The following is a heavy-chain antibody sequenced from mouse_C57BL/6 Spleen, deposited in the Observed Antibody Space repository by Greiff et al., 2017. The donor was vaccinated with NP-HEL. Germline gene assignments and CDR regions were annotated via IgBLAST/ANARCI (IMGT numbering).Heavy chain of an antibody. J-gene: IGHJ4*01. CDR2: IDPSDSET. V-gene: IGHV1-52*01. D-gene: IGHD3-2*01. CDR1: GYTFTSYW. CDR3: ARNEALTAYYAMDY. Sequence: VQLQQPGAELVRPGSSVKLSCKASGYTFTSYWMHWVKQRPIQGLEWIGNIDPSDSETHYNQKFKDKATLTVDKSSSTAYMQLSSLTSEDSAVYYCARNEALTAYYAMDYWGQGTSVTVSS.